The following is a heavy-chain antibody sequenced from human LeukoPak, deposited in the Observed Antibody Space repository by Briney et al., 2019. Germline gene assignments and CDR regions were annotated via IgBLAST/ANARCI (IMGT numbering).Heavy chain of an antibody. CDR1: VFTFSSYS. D-gene: IGHD4-17*01. CDR2: IKQDGSEK. V-gene: IGHV3-7*03. J-gene: IGHJ4*02. Sequence: GGSLRLSCAASVFTFSSYSMSWVRHAPGKGLEWVANIKQDGSEKYYVDSVKGRFTISRDNAKNSLYLQMNSLSAEDTAVYYCVRDWGMTTGYDYWGQGTLVTVSS. CDR3: VRDWGMTTGYDY.